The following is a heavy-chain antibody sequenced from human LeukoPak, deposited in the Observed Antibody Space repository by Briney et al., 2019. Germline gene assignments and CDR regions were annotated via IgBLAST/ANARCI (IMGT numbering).Heavy chain of an antibody. Sequence: GRSLKLSCAASGFTFDDYAMHWVRQAPGKGLEWVSGISWNSGSIGYADSVKGRFTISRDNAKNSLYLQMNSLRAEDTALYYCAKDYSSGWYESGFHYFDYWGQGTLVTVSS. CDR1: GFTFDDYA. J-gene: IGHJ4*02. CDR2: ISWNSGSI. V-gene: IGHV3-9*01. CDR3: AKDYSSGWYESGFHYFDY. D-gene: IGHD6-19*01.